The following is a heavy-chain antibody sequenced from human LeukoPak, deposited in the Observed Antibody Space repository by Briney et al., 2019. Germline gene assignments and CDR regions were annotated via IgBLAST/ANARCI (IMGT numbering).Heavy chain of an antibody. J-gene: IGHJ5*02. CDR1: GGIFSSYA. V-gene: IGHV1-69*04. CDR3: ARDSAATPLRYFDWVTTTRASGNWFDP. Sequence: SVKVSCKASGGIFSSYAISGVRQAPGQGLEWMGRIIPIFGIANYAQEFQGRATITADKSTSTTYMELSSLISEDTAVYYCARDSAATPLRYFDWVTTTRASGNWFDPWGQGTLVTVSS. CDR2: IIPIFGIA. D-gene: IGHD3-9*01.